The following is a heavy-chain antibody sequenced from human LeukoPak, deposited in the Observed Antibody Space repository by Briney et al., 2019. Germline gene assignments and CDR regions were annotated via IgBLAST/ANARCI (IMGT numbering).Heavy chain of an antibody. J-gene: IGHJ4*02. D-gene: IGHD2-2*01. V-gene: IGHV1-2*06. CDR3: ARWGCSSTSCYLDY. CDR1: GYTFTGYY. Sequence: ASVKVSCKASGYTFTGYYMHWVRQAPGQGLEWMGRINPNSGGTNYAQKFQGRVTMTRDTSISTAYMELSGLRSDDTAVYYCARWGCSSTSCYLDYWGQGTLVTVSS. CDR2: INPNSGGT.